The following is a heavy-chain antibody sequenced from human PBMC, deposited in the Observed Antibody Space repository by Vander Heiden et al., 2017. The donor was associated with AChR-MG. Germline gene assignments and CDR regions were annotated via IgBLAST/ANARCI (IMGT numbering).Heavy chain of an antibody. J-gene: IGHJ4*02. D-gene: IGHD2-15*01. CDR2: SNPNSGGT. CDR3: ATAPPYCSGGSCYQGGDY. Sequence: QVQLVQSGAEVKKPGASVTVSCKASGYTFTGYYMHWVRQAPGQGLEWMGRSNPNSGGTNYAQKFQGRVTMTRDTSISTAYMELSRLRSDDTAVYYCATAPPYCSGGSCYQGGDYWGQGTLVTVSS. CDR1: GYTFTGYY. V-gene: IGHV1-2*06.